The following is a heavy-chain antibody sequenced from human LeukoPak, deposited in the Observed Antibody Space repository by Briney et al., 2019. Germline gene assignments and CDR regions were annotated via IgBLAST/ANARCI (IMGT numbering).Heavy chain of an antibody. CDR2: ISGPGGGT. Sequence: QPGGSLRLSCAASGFTFISYAMSWVRQAPGKGLDWVSAISGPGGGTYYADSVQGRFAISRDNSKNTLYLQMNSLRAEDTAVYYCAKQGSGWDVDYWGQGTLVTVSS. CDR1: GFTFISYA. J-gene: IGHJ4*02. D-gene: IGHD6-19*01. CDR3: AKQGSGWDVDY. V-gene: IGHV3-23*01.